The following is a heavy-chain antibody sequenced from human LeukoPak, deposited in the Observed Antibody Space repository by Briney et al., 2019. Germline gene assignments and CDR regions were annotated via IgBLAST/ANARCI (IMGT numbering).Heavy chain of an antibody. D-gene: IGHD2-2*01. CDR1: GYTFTSYG. V-gene: IGHV1-18*01. J-gene: IGHJ5*02. Sequence: GASVKVSCKASGYTFTSYGISWVRQAPGQGLEWMGWISAYNGNTNYAQKLQGRVTMTTDTSTSTAYMELRSLRSDDTAVYYCAGDSLYCSSTSCYENWFDPWGQGTLVTVSS. CDR3: AGDSLYCSSTSCYENWFDP. CDR2: ISAYNGNT.